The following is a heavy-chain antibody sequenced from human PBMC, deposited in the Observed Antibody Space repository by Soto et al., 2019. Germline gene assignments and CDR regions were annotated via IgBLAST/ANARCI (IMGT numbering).Heavy chain of an antibody. CDR1: GCSINDVAYY. Sequence: QLHLQETGPGLVRPSETLSLTCTVSGCSINDVAYYCGWIRQPPGKGMEWIGTVYHNENTYYNPSLKSRVTISVDTAKNQFSLNLRSVTAADTASYFCARRERYYGSTGWCDPWGQGALVTVSS. V-gene: IGHV4-39*01. CDR3: ARRERYYGSTGWCDP. CDR2: VYHNENT. D-gene: IGHD3-16*01. J-gene: IGHJ5*02.